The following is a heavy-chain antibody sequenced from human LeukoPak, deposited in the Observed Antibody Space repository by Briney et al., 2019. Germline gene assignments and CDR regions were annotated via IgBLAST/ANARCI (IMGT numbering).Heavy chain of an antibody. CDR1: GYSFTSYW. CDR2: IYPGDSDT. D-gene: IGHD3-3*01. J-gene: IGHJ4*02. V-gene: IGHV5-51*01. Sequence: GASVKVSCKASGYSFTSYWIGWVRQMPGKGLEWMGIIYPGDSDTRYSPSFQGQVTISADKSISTAYLQWSSLKASDTAMYYCARLGPSWSGYYIDYWGQGTLVTVSS. CDR3: ARLGPSWSGYYIDY.